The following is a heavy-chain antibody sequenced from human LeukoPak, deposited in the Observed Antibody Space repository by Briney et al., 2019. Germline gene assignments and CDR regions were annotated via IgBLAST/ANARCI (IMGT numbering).Heavy chain of an antibody. CDR1: GFTFINYA. V-gene: IGHV3-23*01. CDR2: IRGRGGST. D-gene: IGHD4-23*01. Sequence: PGASLRLSCSASGFTFINYAMTWVPEAPGKGREGGSGIRGRGGSTYYADSVKGRFTISMDNSKNTLYPQMNSLRAEETAVYYCAKKYGGNPGHAFDIWGQGTMVTVSS. CDR3: AKKYGGNPGHAFDI. J-gene: IGHJ3*02.